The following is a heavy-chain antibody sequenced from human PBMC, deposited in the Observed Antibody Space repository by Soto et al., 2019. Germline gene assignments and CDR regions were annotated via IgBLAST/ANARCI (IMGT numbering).Heavy chain of an antibody. CDR2: VSSTGST. V-gene: IGHV4-4*07. CDR3: ARGVPAAGTDWFDP. D-gene: IGHD6-13*01. J-gene: IGHJ5*02. Sequence: SETLSLTCTVSGGSISNYYWSWIRQPAEKRLEWIGRVSSTGSTYYNPSLKSRVTISVDTSKNQVSLNLTSVTAADTAVYYCARGVPAAGTDWFDPWGQGTLVTVSS. CDR1: GGSISNYY.